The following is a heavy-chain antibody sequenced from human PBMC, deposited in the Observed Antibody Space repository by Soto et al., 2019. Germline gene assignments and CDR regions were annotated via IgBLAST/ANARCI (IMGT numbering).Heavy chain of an antibody. V-gene: IGHV4-34*01. CDR2: LYQGLSI. D-gene: IGHD3-16*01. Sequence: SETLSLTCAVYSGSFSGYYWSWIRQPPGKGLEWIGELYQGLSIIYNPSLEGRVTISGDSSKNQFSLKLRSVTAADTAVYYCARHGGYYFDYWGQGTLVTVSS. CDR1: SGSFSGYY. CDR3: ARHGGYYFDY. J-gene: IGHJ4*02.